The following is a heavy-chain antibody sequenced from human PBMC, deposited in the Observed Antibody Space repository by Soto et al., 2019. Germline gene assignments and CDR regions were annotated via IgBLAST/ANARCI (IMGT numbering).Heavy chain of an antibody. CDR1: GASISSSSYY. Sequence: QLQLQESGPGLVKPSETLSLTCTVSGASISSSSYYWGWIRQPPGKGLEWIGSIYYSGSSYYNPSLKRRVTISVDTSKNQFSLKLTSVTAADTAVYYCARRSLNGDSLDYWGQGTLVTVSS. CDR2: IYYSGSS. V-gene: IGHV4-39*01. CDR3: ARRSLNGDSLDY. J-gene: IGHJ4*02. D-gene: IGHD4-17*01.